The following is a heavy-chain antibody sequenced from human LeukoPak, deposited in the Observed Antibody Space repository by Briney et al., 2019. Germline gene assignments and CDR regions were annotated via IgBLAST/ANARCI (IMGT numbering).Heavy chain of an antibody. CDR3: AKAPVTSCRVAFCYPFDY. D-gene: IGHD2-15*01. Sequence: GGSLRLSCAASGFTFSSYGMHWVRQALGKGLEWVAFIRYDGSNKYYAASVRGRFTISRDTSRSTLYLQMNSLRPEDAAVYYCAKAPVTSCRVAFCYPFDYRGQRTMVTVSS. CDR1: GFTFSSYG. J-gene: IGHJ4*02. CDR2: IRYDGSNK. V-gene: IGHV3-30*02.